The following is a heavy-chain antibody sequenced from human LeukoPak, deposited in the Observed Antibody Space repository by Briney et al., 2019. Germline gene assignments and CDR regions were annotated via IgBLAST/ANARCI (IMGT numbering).Heavy chain of an antibody. D-gene: IGHD2-15*01. Sequence: SQTLSLTCTVSGGSISSGDYYWTWIRQSPGRGLEWIGFIFYSGSTYYNPSLKSRVSMSINTSKNQFSLSLSSVTAADTAVYYCARDQVVSAAKGCFDPWGQGTLVTVSS. CDR1: GGSISSGDYY. V-gene: IGHV4-30-4*01. CDR2: IFYSGST. CDR3: ARDQVVSAAKGCFDP. J-gene: IGHJ5*02.